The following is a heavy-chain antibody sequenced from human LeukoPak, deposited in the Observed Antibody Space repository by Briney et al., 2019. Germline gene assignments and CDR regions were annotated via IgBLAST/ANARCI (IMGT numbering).Heavy chain of an antibody. Sequence: GGSLRLSCAASGFTFSSYEMNWVRQAPGKGLEWVSYISSSGSTIYYADSVKGRFTISRDNAKNSLYLQMNSLRAEDTAVYYCGRGEGSSWYRGVTFFDYWGKETLVTVS. J-gene: IGHJ4*02. V-gene: IGHV3-48*03. CDR1: GFTFSSYE. CDR2: ISSSGSTI. D-gene: IGHD6-13*01. CDR3: GRGEGSSWYRGVTFFDY.